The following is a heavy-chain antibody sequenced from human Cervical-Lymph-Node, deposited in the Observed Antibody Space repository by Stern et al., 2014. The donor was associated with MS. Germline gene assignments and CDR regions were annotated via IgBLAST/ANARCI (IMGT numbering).Heavy chain of an antibody. CDR1: GDTFINYA. D-gene: IGHD2-2*01. Sequence: VQLVESGAEVKKPWSSVKVSCKTSGDTFINYAISWVRQTPGLGLEWMGGIVPMFGTTTYGRKFRERIILTADKSTNKTYMYLSSLRSEDTAVYYCAREYATSAHPFDYWGQGTLLTVSS. V-gene: IGHV1-69*06. J-gene: IGHJ4*02. CDR3: AREYATSAHPFDY. CDR2: IVPMFGTT.